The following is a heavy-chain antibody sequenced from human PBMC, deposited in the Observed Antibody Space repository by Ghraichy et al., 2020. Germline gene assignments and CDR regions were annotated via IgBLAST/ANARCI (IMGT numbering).Heavy chain of an antibody. CDR3: ARGSQYRVH. D-gene: IGHD5/OR15-5a*01. Sequence: GGSLRLSCAASGFTFTTYWMTWVRQAPGKGLEWVANINHDGSDKYYVDTVKGRFTISRDNAKNSLYLQMDSLRAEDTAMYYCARGSQYRVHWGQGTLVTVSS. CDR1: GFTFTTYW. J-gene: IGHJ4*02. CDR2: INHDGSDK. V-gene: IGHV3-7*01.